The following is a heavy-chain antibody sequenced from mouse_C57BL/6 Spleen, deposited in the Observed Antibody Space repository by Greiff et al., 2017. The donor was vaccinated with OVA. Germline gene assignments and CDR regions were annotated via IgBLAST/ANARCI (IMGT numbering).Heavy chain of an antibody. V-gene: IGHV1-64*01. CDR3: VFYDGYSYYAMDY. J-gene: IGHJ4*01. Sequence: QVQLQQSGAELVKPGASVKLSCKASGYTFTSYWMHWVKQRPGQGLEWIGMIHPNSGSTNYNEKFKSKATLTVDKSSSTAYMQLSSLTSEDSAVYYCVFYDGYSYYAMDYWGQGTSVTVSS. CDR2: IHPNSGST. D-gene: IGHD2-3*01. CDR1: GYTFTSYW.